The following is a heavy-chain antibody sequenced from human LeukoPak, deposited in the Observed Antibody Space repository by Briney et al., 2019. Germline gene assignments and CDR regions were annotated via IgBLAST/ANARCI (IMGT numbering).Heavy chain of an antibody. CDR3: ARDVYRSFDY. J-gene: IGHJ4*02. CDR1: GFTFSSSW. V-gene: IGHV3-7*01. Sequence: GGSLRLSCVASGFTFSSSWMNWVRQALGEGLEWVANIKYDGSEEYYVDSVRGRFTISRDNAHNSLYLQMNNLRAEDTAVYYCARDVYRSFDYWGQGSLVTVSS. CDR2: IKYDGSEE. D-gene: IGHD5/OR15-5a*01.